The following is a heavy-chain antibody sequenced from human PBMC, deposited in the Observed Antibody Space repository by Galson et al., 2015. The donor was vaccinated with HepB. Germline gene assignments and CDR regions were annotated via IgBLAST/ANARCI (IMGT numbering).Heavy chain of an antibody. CDR1: GFTFSRYD. J-gene: IGHJ5*01. CDR3: AKGYGSFDS. V-gene: IGHV3-30*18. CDR2: ISYDGSGE. Sequence: SLRLSCAASGFTFSRYDMHWVRQAPGKGLEWVALISYDGSGEYYADSVKGRFIISRDNTKNTLSLQMNSLRAEDTALYYCAKGYGSFDSSGQGTLVTVSS. D-gene: IGHD5-18*01.